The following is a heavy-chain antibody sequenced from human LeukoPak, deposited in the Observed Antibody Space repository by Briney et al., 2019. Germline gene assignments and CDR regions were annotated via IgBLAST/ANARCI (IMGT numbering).Heavy chain of an antibody. CDR3: ARDSQLEAGAFDI. D-gene: IGHD1-1*01. Sequence: SETLSLTCTVSGGSISSGGYYWSWIRQHPGKGLEWIGYIYYSGSTYYNPSLKSRVTISVDRSKNQFSLKLSSVTAADTAVYYCARDSQLEAGAFDIWGQGTMVTVSS. CDR2: IYYSGST. V-gene: IGHV4-31*03. J-gene: IGHJ3*02. CDR1: GGSISSGGYY.